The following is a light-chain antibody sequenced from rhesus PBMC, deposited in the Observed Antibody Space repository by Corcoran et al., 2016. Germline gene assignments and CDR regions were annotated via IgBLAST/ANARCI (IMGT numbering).Light chain of an antibody. CDR2: YSS. CDR1: QGISNY. J-gene: IGKJ4*01. V-gene: IGKV1S14*01. CDR3: QQHNSYPLT. Sequence: DIQMTQSPSSLSASVGDTVTITCRASQGISNYLAWYQQKPGKAPKPLITYSSNLESGVPSRFSCRGSVTDFTLTISSLQPEDFAIYYCQQHNSYPLTFGGGTKVEIK.